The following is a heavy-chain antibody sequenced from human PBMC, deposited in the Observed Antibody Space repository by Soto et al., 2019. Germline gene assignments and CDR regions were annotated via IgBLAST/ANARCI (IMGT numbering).Heavy chain of an antibody. CDR2: ISYDGSNK. J-gene: IGHJ4*02. Sequence: VQLVESGGGVVQPGRSLRLSCAASGFTFSSYAMHWVRQAPGKGLEWVAVISYDGSNKYYADSVKGRFTISRDNSKNTLYLQMNSLRAEDTAVYYCATFSKVEFDYWGQGTLVTVSS. D-gene: IGHD3-3*02. V-gene: IGHV3-30-3*01. CDR1: GFTFSSYA. CDR3: ATFSKVEFDY.